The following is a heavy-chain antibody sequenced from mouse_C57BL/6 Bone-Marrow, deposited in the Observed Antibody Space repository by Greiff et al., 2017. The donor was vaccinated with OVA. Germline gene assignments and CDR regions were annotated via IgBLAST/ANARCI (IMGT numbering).Heavy chain of an antibody. CDR3: ARRLITTVVAP. D-gene: IGHD1-1*01. CDR2: IHPNSGST. V-gene: IGHV1-64*01. J-gene: IGHJ1*03. Sequence: QVHVKQPGAELVKPGASVKLSCKASGYTFTSYWMHWVKQRPGQGLEWIGMIHPNSGSTNYNEKFKSKATLTVDKSSSTAYMQLSSLTSEDSAVYYCARRLITTVVAPWGTGTTVTVSS. CDR1: GYTFTSYW.